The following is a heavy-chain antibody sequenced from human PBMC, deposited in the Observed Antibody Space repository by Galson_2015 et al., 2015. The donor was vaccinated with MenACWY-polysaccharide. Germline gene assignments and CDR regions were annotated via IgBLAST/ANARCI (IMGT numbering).Heavy chain of an antibody. CDR1: GFDFFKYP. J-gene: IGHJ6*02. Sequence: SLRLSCAASGFDFFKYPMHWVRQAPGKGLEWVAVISHDGQTIDYGDSVKGRFTISRDNSDNTLHLRLDSPGPDDTAVYYCAKLFMRFNNDVDVWGRGTTVIVSS. V-gene: IGHV3-30*18. CDR2: ISHDGQTI. D-gene: IGHD2-8*01. CDR3: AKLFMRFNNDVDV.